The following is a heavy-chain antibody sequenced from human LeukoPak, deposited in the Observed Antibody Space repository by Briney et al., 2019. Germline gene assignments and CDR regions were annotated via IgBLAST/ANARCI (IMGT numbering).Heavy chain of an antibody. J-gene: IGHJ4*02. CDR3: ARDRGALDY. D-gene: IGHD1-26*01. Sequence: GGSLRLSCAASRFTFTNYCMHWVRQAPGEGLVWVSRINSDGSVTRYADSVKGRFTISRDNAKNTVFLQMNSLRTEDTAVYYCARDRGALDYWGQGTLVTVSS. CDR1: RFTFTNYC. CDR2: INSDGSVT. V-gene: IGHV3-74*01.